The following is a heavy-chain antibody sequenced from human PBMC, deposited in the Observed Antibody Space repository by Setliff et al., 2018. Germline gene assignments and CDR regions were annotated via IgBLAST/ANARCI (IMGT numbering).Heavy chain of an antibody. Sequence: PSETLSLTCTVSGGSISRDYWGWIRQPPGKGLEWIGSIYHRGSTYYNPSLKSRVTISVDTSNNHFSLKLSSVTAADTAVYYCARHFRSSKVQFLEYLTDYYFDSWGQGTLVTVSS. CDR3: ARHFRSSKVQFLEYLTDYYFDS. V-gene: IGHV4-39*01. CDR1: GGSISRDY. CDR2: IYHRGST. D-gene: IGHD3-3*01. J-gene: IGHJ4*02.